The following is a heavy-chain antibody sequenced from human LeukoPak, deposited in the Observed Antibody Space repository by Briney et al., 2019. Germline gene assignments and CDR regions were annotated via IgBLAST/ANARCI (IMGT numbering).Heavy chain of an antibody. CDR1: GFTFSSYG. CDR3: ARDRAGGFDP. CDR2: IWYDGSNK. V-gene: IGHV3-33*01. D-gene: IGHD2-8*02. Sequence: GGSLRLSCAASGFTFSSYGMHWVRQAPGKGLEWMAVIWYDGSNKYYADSVKGRFTISRDNSKNTLYLQINSLRAEDTAVYYCARDRAGGFDPWGQGTLVTVSS. J-gene: IGHJ5*02.